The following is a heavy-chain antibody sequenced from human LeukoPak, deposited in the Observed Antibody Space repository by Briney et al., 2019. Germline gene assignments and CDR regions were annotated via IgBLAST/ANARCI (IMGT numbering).Heavy chain of an antibody. V-gene: IGHV3-53*01. CDR2: LYSDGNT. CDR3: ARGVEPLAANTLAY. CDR1: GFTVTTND. D-gene: IGHD1-14*01. Sequence: GRSLRLSCAASGFTVTTNDMSWVRQAPGEWLEWVSVLYSDGNTKYADSVQGRFTISRDNSKNSLYLEMNSLSPDDTAVYYCARGVEPLAANTLAYWGQGTLVTVSS. J-gene: IGHJ4*02.